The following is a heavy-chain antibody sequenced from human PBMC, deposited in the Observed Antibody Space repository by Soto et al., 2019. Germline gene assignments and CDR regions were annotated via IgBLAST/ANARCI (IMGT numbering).Heavy chain of an antibody. CDR1: GDSLSPYY. D-gene: IGHD3-10*01. J-gene: IGHJ4*02. CDR2: VDYNGNT. V-gene: IGHV4-59*08. Sequence: QVQLLESGPGLVKPSETMSLSCTVSGDSLSPYYWSWIRQPPGKGLEGVCYVDYNGNTNYSPSRKSRLVISLDTPKKQFSLKVTSVTAADTAVYYCATRRGWANYFDYWGQGALVNVSS. CDR3: ATRRGWANYFDY.